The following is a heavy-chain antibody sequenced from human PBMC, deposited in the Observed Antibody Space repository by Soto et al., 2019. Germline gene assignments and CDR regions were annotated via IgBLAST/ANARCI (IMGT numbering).Heavy chain of an antibody. V-gene: IGHV4-31*03. CDR3: ARAPDYYDSSGSYWNAFDI. CDR2: IYYSGST. Sequence: QVQLQESGPGLVKPSQTLSLTCTVSGGSIGSGGYYWSWIRQHPGKGLEWIGYIYYSGSTYYNPSLKSRLSISLDTSKNHFPLKLSSVTGADTAVYYCARAPDYYDSSGSYWNAFDIMGQGTVVTFSS. CDR1: GGSIGSGGYY. J-gene: IGHJ3*02. D-gene: IGHD3-22*01.